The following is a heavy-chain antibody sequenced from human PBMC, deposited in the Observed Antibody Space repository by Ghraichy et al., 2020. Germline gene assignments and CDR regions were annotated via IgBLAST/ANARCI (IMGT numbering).Heavy chain of an antibody. Sequence: GGSLRLSCAASGFTFSNHGMTWVRQAPGKGLEWVSVVYVGDKTYYADSVRGRFTISRDTSKNTLYLQMDSLRAEDTAMYYCARATRGWFDPWGQGTLVTVSS. CDR1: GFTFSNHG. CDR2: VYVGDKT. CDR3: ARATRGWFDP. V-gene: IGHV3-53*01. J-gene: IGHJ5*02. D-gene: IGHD2-2*01.